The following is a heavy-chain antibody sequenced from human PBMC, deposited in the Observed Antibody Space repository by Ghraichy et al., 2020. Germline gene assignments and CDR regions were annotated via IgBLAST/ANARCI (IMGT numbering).Heavy chain of an antibody. CDR1: GFVFDDYA. CDR2: ISWNSDKI. CDR3: ARDSRRSYFYNVDV. Sequence: SLRLSCAGSGFVFDDYAMHWVRQVPGKGLEWISGISWNSDKIVYVDSVRGRFTVSRDNAKNSLYLQMNFLRTEDTAFYYCARDSRRSYFYNVDVWGQGTKVTVSS. V-gene: IGHV3-9*01. J-gene: IGHJ6*02.